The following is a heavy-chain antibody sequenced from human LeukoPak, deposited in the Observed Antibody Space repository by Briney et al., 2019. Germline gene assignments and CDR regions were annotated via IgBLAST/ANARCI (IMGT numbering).Heavy chain of an antibody. Sequence: SETLSLTCTVSGGSISSGGYYWRRIRQHPGKGLEWIGYIYYSGSTYYNPSLKSRVTISVDTSKNQFSLKLSSVTAADTAVYYCASPWGSNNPWGQGTLVTVSS. CDR2: IYYSGST. CDR1: GGSISSGGYY. D-gene: IGHD2-15*01. V-gene: IGHV4-31*03. CDR3: ASPWGSNNP. J-gene: IGHJ5*02.